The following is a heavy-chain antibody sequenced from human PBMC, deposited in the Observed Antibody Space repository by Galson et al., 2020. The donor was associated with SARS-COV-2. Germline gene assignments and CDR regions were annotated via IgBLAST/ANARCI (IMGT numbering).Heavy chain of an antibody. CDR1: GDSVSTNSAA. J-gene: IGHJ1*01. Sequence: SQTLSLTCGISGDSVSTNSAAWNWIRQSPSRGLEWPGRTYYSSKWNHDYALSLRSLITINPDTSKNQVSLHLNSLTPDDTSVSYCARDLGDSSRSTTCPGPIKLWGQLTLFTVSS. CDR2: TYYSSKWNH. CDR3: ARDLGDSSRSTTCPGPIKL. V-gene: IGHV6-1*01. D-gene: IGHD2-2*01.